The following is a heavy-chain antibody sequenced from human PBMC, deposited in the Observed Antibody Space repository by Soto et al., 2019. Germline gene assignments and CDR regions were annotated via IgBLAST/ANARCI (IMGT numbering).Heavy chain of an antibody. CDR3: ARAGYSSGWYESWFDP. CDR2: MNPNSGNT. Sequence: ASVKVSCKASGYTFTSYDINWVRQATGQGLEWMGWMNPNSGNTGYAQKFQGRVTMTRNTSISTAYMELSSLRSEDTAVYYCARAGYSSGWYESWFDPWGQGTLVTVSS. V-gene: IGHV1-8*01. CDR1: GYTFTSYD. D-gene: IGHD6-19*01. J-gene: IGHJ5*02.